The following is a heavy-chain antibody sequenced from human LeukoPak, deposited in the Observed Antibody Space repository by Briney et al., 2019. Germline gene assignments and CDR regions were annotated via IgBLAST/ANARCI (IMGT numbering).Heavy chain of an antibody. J-gene: IGHJ4*02. V-gene: IGHV4-30-2*01. CDR2: IYHSGST. Sequence: SETLSLTCTVSGGSISSGGYYWSWIRQPPGKGLEWIGYIYHSGSTYYNPSLKSRVTISVDTSKNQFSLKLSSVTAADTAVCYCASGATMVRGVRGYYFDYWGQGTLVTVSS. CDR3: ASGATMVRGVRGYYFDY. D-gene: IGHD3-10*01. CDR1: GGSISSGGYY.